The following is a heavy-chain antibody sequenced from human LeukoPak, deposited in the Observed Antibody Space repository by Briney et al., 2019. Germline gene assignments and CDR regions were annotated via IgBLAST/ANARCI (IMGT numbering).Heavy chain of an antibody. CDR1: GFTFSSYA. Sequence: PGGSLRLSCAASGFTFSSYAMSWVRQAPGKGLEWVSAISGSGGSTYYADSVKGRFTISTDNSKNTLYLQMNSLRAEDTAVYYCAKALPARVVAGNTNDYWGQGTLVTVSS. V-gene: IGHV3-23*01. CDR2: ISGSGGST. J-gene: IGHJ4*02. CDR3: AKALPARVVAGNTNDY. D-gene: IGHD6-19*01.